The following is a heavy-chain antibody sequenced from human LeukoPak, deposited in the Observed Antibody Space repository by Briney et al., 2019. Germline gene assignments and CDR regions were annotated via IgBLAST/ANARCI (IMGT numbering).Heavy chain of an antibody. V-gene: IGHV7-4-1*02. Sequence: ASVKVSCKASGYTFTSYAMNWVRQAPGQGLEWMGWINTNTGNPTYAQGFTGRFVFSLDTSVSTAYLQISSLKAEDTAVYYCAREGEGMVARSPGGAIDYWGQGTLVTVSS. J-gene: IGHJ4*02. D-gene: IGHD2-8*01. CDR2: INTNTGNP. CDR1: GYTFTSYA. CDR3: AREGEGMVARSPGGAIDY.